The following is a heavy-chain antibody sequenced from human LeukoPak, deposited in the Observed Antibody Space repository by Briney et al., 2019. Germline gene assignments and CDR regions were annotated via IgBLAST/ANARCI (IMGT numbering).Heavy chain of an antibody. CDR1: GFTFSTYW. Sequence: GGSLRLSCAASGFTFSTYWMSWVRQAPGKGLEWVANIKQDVGDKYYVDSVKGRFTISRDNAKNSLYLQMNSLRSEDTAVYYCARETRGYDILTGKYHRGYYSYYMDVWGKGTTVIVSS. CDR2: IKQDVGDK. V-gene: IGHV3-7*01. CDR3: ARETRGYDILTGKYHRGYYSYYMDV. D-gene: IGHD3-9*01. J-gene: IGHJ6*03.